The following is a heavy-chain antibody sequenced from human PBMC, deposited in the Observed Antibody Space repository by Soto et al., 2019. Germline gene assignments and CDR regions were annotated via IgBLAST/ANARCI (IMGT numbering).Heavy chain of an antibody. D-gene: IGHD2-2*01. Sequence: PGESLKISCKGSGYSFTSYWIGWVRQMPGKGLEWMGIIYPGDSDTRYSPSFQGQVTISADKSISTAYLQWSSLKASDTAMYYCARTYCSSTSCLEYYYYGMDVWGQGTTVTVSS. CDR2: IYPGDSDT. CDR3: ARTYCSSTSCLEYYYYGMDV. CDR1: GYSFTSYW. V-gene: IGHV5-51*01. J-gene: IGHJ6*02.